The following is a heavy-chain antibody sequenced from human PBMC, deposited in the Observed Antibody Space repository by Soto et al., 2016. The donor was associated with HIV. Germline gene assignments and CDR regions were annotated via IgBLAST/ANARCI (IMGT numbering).Heavy chain of an antibody. V-gene: IGHV1-2*02. Sequence: QVQLVQSGAEVKKPGASVKVSCKASGYTFTGYYMHWVRQAPGQGLEWMGWINPNSGGTNYAQKFQGRVTMTRDTSISTAYMELSRLRSDDTAVYYCARDHYYYDSSGPRRYYMDVWGKGTTVTVSS. J-gene: IGHJ6*03. D-gene: IGHD3-22*01. CDR2: INPNSGGT. CDR1: GYTFTGYY. CDR3: ARDHYYYDSSGPRRYYMDV.